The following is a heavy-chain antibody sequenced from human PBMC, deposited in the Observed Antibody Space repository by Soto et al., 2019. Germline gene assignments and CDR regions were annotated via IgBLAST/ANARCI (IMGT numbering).Heavy chain of an antibody. J-gene: IGHJ4*02. CDR2: SAPEEGEP. D-gene: IGHD1-26*01. CDR1: ENTLTELT. CDR3: AADRKIVGTIGAFDF. V-gene: IGHV1-24*01. Sequence: GKVSCKVPENTLTELTIYWLRLAPGKGLEWMGRSAPEEGEPIYPQKFQGRVSMTEDPSTVTAYMELTSLRSEDTAVYFCAADRKIVGTIGAFDFWGQGTLVTVSS.